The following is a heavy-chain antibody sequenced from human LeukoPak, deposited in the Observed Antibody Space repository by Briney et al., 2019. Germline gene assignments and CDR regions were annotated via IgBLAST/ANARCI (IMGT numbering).Heavy chain of an antibody. CDR3: AKTGNPATGDY. V-gene: IGHV3-53*01. CDR2: IYTGGYT. CDR1: GFTVSSNY. Sequence: GGSLRLSCAASGFTVSSNYMSWVRQAPGKGLEWVSVIYTGGYTYYADSVKGRFTISRDDSKDTLYLQVNSLRAEDTAVYYCAKTGNPATGDYWGQGTLVTVSS. J-gene: IGHJ4*02. D-gene: IGHD1-1*01.